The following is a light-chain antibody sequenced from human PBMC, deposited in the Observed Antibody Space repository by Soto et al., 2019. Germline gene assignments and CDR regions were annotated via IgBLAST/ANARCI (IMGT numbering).Light chain of an antibody. Sequence: QSVLTHRPSVYGAPRQRVTISCTGSSSNIGAGYDVHWYQQLPGRVPQLLIYGNTNRPSGVPDRFSGSKSCTSASLAITGLLSDDEAHYYCLSFDSCLSVVFGGGTKLTVL. CDR1: SSNIGAGYD. J-gene: IGLJ2*01. V-gene: IGLV1-40*01. CDR2: GNT. CDR3: LSFDSCLSVV.